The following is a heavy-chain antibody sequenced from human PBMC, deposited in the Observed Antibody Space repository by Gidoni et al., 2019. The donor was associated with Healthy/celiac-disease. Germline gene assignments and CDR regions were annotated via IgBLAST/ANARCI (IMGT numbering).Heavy chain of an antibody. CDR3: ARVLHYGPTSGGQVEYYFDY. D-gene: IGHD3-16*01. J-gene: IGHJ4*02. CDR2: IYPGDSDT. Sequence: EVQLVQSGAEVNKPGESLKLSCKGSGYSFTSYWIGWVRQRPGKGLEWMGLIYPGDSDTRYSPSFQGQVTSSADKSISTAYLQWSRLKASDTAMYYCARVLHYGPTSGGQVEYYFDYWGQGTLVTVSS. V-gene: IGHV5-51*01. CDR1: GYSFTSYW.